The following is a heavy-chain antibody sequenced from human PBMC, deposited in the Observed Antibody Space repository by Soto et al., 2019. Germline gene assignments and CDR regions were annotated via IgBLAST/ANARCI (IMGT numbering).Heavy chain of an antibody. CDR2: IDWDDDK. Sequence: TLSLTCTVSGGSISSGDYYWSWLRQPPGKALEWLALIDWDDDKYYSTSLKTRLTISKDTSKNQVVLTMTNMDPVDTATYYCARILGASSTGPYPNYGMDVWGQGTTVTVS. CDR1: GGSISSGDYY. D-gene: IGHD2-2*01. J-gene: IGHJ6*02. V-gene: IGHV2-70*18. CDR3: ARILGASSTGPYPNYGMDV.